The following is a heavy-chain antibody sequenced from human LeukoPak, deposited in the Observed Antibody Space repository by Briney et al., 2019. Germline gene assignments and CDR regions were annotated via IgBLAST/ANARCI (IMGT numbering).Heavy chain of an antibody. J-gene: IGHJ5*02. CDR2: ISAYNGNT. CDR3: ARVNDYGDYPRRFDP. CDR1: GYTFTSYG. V-gene: IGHV1-18*01. D-gene: IGHD4-17*01. Sequence: ASVKVSCEASGYTFTSYGISWVRQAPGQGLEWMGWISAYNGNTNYAQKLQGRVTMTTDTSTSTAYMELRSLRSDDTAVYYCARVNDYGDYPRRFDPWGQGTLVTVSS.